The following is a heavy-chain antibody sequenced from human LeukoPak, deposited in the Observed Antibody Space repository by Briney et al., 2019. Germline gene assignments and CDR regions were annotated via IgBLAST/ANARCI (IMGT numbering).Heavy chain of an antibody. D-gene: IGHD1-26*01. CDR1: GYSFTSNW. V-gene: IGHV5-51*01. Sequence: GESLKISCKVSGYSFTSNWIAWVRQMPGKGLEWMGIIYPDDSDTTYNPSFQGQVTISADKSISTAYLQWSSLKASDTAMYYCARRSGNYYGVDYWGQGTLVTVSS. J-gene: IGHJ4*02. CDR2: IYPDDSDT. CDR3: ARRSGNYYGVDY.